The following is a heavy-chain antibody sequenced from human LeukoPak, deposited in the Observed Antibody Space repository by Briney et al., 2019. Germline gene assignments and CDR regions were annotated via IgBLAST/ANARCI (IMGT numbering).Heavy chain of an antibody. Sequence: GGSLRLSCAASGFTFSNAWMSWVRQAPGKGLEWVGRIKSKTDGGTTDYAAPVKGRFTISRDDSKNTLYLQMNSLKTEDTAVYYCTTDLVIVVVIKNYWGQGTLVTVSS. CDR1: GFTFSNAW. J-gene: IGHJ4*02. CDR3: TTDLVIVVVIKNY. CDR2: IKSKTDGGTT. D-gene: IGHD3-22*01. V-gene: IGHV3-15*01.